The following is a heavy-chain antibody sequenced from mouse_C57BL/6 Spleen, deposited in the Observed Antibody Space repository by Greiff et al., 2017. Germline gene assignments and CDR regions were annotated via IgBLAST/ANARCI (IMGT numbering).Heavy chain of an antibody. J-gene: IGHJ4*01. CDR1: GYTFTSYW. Sequence: QVQLQQPGAELVKPGASVKLSCKASGYTFTSYWMHWVKQRPGQGLEWIGMIHPNSGSTNSNEKFKSKATLTVDKSSSTAYMQLSSLTSEDAAVYYCAREGNYERAMDYWGQGTSVTVSS. CDR2: IHPNSGST. D-gene: IGHD2-1*01. CDR3: AREGNYERAMDY. V-gene: IGHV1-64*01.